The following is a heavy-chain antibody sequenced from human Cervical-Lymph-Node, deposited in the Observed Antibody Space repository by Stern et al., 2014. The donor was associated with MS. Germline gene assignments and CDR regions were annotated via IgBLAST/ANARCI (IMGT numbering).Heavy chain of an antibody. V-gene: IGHV1-69*06. CDR3: AREVGSLAMDV. CDR2: ISPIFNSD. Sequence: VQLVESGGEVKKPGSSVTVSCKASGDTFTDYAISWVRQAPGQGPEWMGGISPIFNSDDYAQKFQGRLTITADKSRSTAYMELSSLTSDDTAVYYCAREVGSLAMDVWGQGTTVTVSS. J-gene: IGHJ6*01. D-gene: IGHD1-1*01. CDR1: GDTFTDYA.